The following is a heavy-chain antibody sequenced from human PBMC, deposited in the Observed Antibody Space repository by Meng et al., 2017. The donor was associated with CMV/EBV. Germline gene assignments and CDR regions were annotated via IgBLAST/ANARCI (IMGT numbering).Heavy chain of an antibody. CDR3: ARENYDFWSGYSSLNWFDP. D-gene: IGHD3-3*01. V-gene: IGHV4-39*07. CDR2: IYYSGST. J-gene: IGHJ5*02. Sequence: SETLSLTCTVSGGSISSSSYYWGWIRQPPGKGLEWIGSIYYSGSTYYNPSLKSRVTISVDTSKNQFSLKLSSVTAADTAVYYCARENYDFWSGYSSLNWFDPWGQGTLVTVSS. CDR1: GGSISSSSYY.